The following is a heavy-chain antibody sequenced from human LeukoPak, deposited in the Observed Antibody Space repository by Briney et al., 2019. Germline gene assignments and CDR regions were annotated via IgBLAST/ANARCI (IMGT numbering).Heavy chain of an antibody. D-gene: IGHD2-15*01. CDR1: GGSISSYY. Sequence: SETLSLTCTVSGGSISSYYWSWIRQPPGEGLEWIGYIYYSVSTNYNPSLKSRVTISVDTSKNQFSLKRRSVTAADTAVYYCARDRYSGYVTKDCSGGSRRRPYYYYYMDVWGKGTTVTISS. J-gene: IGHJ6*03. CDR3: ARDRYSGYVTKDCSGGSRRRPYYYYYMDV. CDR2: IYYSVST. V-gene: IGHV4-59*01.